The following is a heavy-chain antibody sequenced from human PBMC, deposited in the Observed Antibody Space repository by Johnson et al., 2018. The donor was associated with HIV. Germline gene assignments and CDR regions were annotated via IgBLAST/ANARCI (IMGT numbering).Heavy chain of an antibody. CDR2: ISFDGTNK. D-gene: IGHD5-18*01. CDR1: GFTFSNYP. V-gene: IGHV3-30*04. J-gene: IGHJ3*01. CDR3: ARDQRGGYSYGDAFDF. Sequence: QVQLVESGGGVVQPGRSLRLSCAASGFTFSNYPMHWVRQAPGKGLEWVAVISFDGTNKYYADSVRGRFTISRDNSKKTLYLQMNSLRTEDTAVYYCARDQRGGYSYGDAFDFWGQGTVVSVST.